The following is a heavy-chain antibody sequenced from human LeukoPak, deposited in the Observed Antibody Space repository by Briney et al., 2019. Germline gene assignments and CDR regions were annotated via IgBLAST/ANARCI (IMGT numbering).Heavy chain of an antibody. V-gene: IGHV3-7*01. J-gene: IGHJ1*01. D-gene: IGHD2-2*01. CDR3: ARWGYCSSTSCRGGFQH. Sequence: PGGSLRLSCAASGFTFSSYWMSWVRQAPGKGLEWVANIKQDGSEKYYVDSVKGRFTISRDNAKNSLCLQMNSLRAEDTAVYYCARWGYCSSTSCRGGFQHWGQGTQVTVSS. CDR2: IKQDGSEK. CDR1: GFTFSSYW.